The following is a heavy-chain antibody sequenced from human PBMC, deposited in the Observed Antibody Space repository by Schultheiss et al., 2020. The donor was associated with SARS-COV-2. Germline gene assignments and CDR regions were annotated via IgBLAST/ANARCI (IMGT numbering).Heavy chain of an antibody. V-gene: IGHV4-61*02. CDR3: ARGPSVAVAGHDY. D-gene: IGHD6-19*01. J-gene: IGHJ4*02. CDR2: VYVTGDT. CDR1: GASLSSGSY. Sequence: SETLSLTCTVSGASLSSGSYWSWIRQTAGKGLEWIGRVYVTGDTSYNPSLQSRVTISVDTSKNELSLKLSSVTAADTAVYYCARGPSVAVAGHDYWGQGTLVTVSS.